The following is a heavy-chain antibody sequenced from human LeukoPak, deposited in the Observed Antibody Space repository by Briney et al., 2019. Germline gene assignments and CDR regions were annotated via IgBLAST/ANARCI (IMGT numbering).Heavy chain of an antibody. CDR3: AKDERNWNYNLASQTYD. CDR1: GFRFSNYA. Sequence: GGSLRLSCAASGFRFSNYAMSWVRQAPGKGLEWVSAISGSGVSTYYADSVKGRFTVSRDNSKNTLYLQMSSLRAEDTAVYYCAKDERNWNYNLASQTYDWGQGTLVTVSS. D-gene: IGHD1-7*01. CDR2: ISGSGVST. J-gene: IGHJ4*02. V-gene: IGHV3-23*01.